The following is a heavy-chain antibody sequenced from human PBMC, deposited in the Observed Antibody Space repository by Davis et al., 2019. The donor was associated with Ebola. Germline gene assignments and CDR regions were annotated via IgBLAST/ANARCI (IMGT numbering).Heavy chain of an antibody. J-gene: IGHJ4*02. CDR3: ASVLLSQVDY. D-gene: IGHD3-10*02. CDR1: GFTFSSYW. CDR2: IKQDGSEK. V-gene: IGHV3-7*03. Sequence: GESLKISCAASGFTFSSYWMSWVRQAPGKGLEWVANIKQDGSEKYYVDSVKGRFTISRDNAKNSLYLQMNSLRAEDTAVYYCASVLLSQVDYWGQGTLVTVSS.